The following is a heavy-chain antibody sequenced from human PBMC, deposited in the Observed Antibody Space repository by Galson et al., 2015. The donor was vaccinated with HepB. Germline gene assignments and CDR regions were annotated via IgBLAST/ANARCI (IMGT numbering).Heavy chain of an antibody. D-gene: IGHD2-21*02. CDR1: GGSITSSY. Sequence: SETLSLTCTVSGGSITSSYWSWIRQPPGKGLEWIGFTYYTASIHDNPSLSRRVTIFIGTSKNQFSLRLTSVTAADTAVYYCAKGGDSGILVHAFDIWGQGTMVAVSS. CDR3: AKGGDSGILVHAFDI. J-gene: IGHJ3*02. CDR2: TYYTASI. V-gene: IGHV4-59*01.